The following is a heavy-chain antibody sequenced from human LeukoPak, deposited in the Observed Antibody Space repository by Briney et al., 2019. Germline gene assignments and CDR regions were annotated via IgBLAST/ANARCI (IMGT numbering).Heavy chain of an antibody. D-gene: IGHD2-15*01. J-gene: IGHJ4*02. V-gene: IGHV4-34*01. Sequence: SETLSLTCAVYGGSFSGYYWSWIRQPPGKGLEWIGEINHSGSTNYNPSLKSRVTISVDTSKNQFSLKLSSVTAADTAVYYCARAVVVAAQHLDYWGQGTLVTVSS. CDR3: ARAVVVAAQHLDY. CDR2: INHSGST. CDR1: GGSFSGYY.